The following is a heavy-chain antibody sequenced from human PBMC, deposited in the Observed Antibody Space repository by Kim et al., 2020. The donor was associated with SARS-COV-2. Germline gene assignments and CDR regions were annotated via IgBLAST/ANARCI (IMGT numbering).Heavy chain of an antibody. V-gene: IGHV1-69*06. CDR3: ARARSYCSGGSCYPGWFDP. CDR1: GGTFSSYA. D-gene: IGHD2-15*01. CDR2: IIPIFGTA. J-gene: IGHJ5*02. Sequence: SVKVSCKASGGTFSSYAISWVRQAPGQGLEWMGGIIPIFGTANYAQKFQGRVTITADKSTSTAYMELSSLRSEDTAVYYCARARSYCSGGSCYPGWFDPWGQGTLVTVSS.